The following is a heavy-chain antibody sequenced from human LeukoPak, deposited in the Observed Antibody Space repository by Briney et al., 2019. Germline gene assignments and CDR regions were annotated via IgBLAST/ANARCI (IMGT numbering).Heavy chain of an antibody. CDR3: ARQYGRPYDY. V-gene: IGHV5-51*01. D-gene: IGHD4-17*01. Sequence: GESLKISCKGSAYTFSSSWIGWVRQMPGKGLEWMGIIYPGDSDTRYSPSFQGQVTISADKSINTAYLQWSSLKATDTGMYFCARQYGRPYDYWGQGTLVTVSS. CDR2: IYPGDSDT. J-gene: IGHJ4*02. CDR1: AYTFSSSW.